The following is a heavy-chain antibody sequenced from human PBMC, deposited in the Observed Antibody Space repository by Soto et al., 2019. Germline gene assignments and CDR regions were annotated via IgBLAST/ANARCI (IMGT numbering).Heavy chain of an antibody. V-gene: IGHV1-8*01. CDR2: MNAKSGDT. D-gene: IGHD2-15*01. CDR3: ARGNPFNYSGFDV. Sequence: QAHLEQSGAEVKRPGASVKVSCKASGDTFSDFDINWLRQASGQGPEWMGWMNAKSGDTFFAQRFQGKFNMTLDTSLSTAYMEVGSLTSDDTAMYYCARGNPFNYSGFDVWGQGTTVAVSS. CDR1: GDTFSDFD. J-gene: IGHJ6*02.